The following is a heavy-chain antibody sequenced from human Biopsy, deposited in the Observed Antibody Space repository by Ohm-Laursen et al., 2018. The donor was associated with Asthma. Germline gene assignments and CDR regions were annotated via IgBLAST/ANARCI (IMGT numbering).Heavy chain of an antibody. CDR1: GGSFSSNY. CDR2: THHSGYT. Sequence: SETLSLTCPVYGGSFSSNYWSWIRPTPGKGLEWLGDTHHSGYTTYNPSLRRRPTLSEEPSKNQFSLRLTSVTAADTAVYYCARGSSSRLSRWELLVSGGKRAHSYYGMDVWGQGTTVTVSS. D-gene: IGHD1-26*01. V-gene: IGHV4-34*01. CDR3: ARGSSSRLSRWELLVSGGKRAHSYYGMDV. J-gene: IGHJ6*02.